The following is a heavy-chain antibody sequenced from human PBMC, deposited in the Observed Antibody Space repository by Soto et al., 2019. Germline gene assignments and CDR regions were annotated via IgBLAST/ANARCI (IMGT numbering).Heavy chain of an antibody. Sequence: SETLSLTCTVSGGSISSSSYYGGWIRQPPGKGLEWIGSIYYSGSTYYNPSLKSRVTISVDTSKNQFSLKLSSVTAADTAVYYCATRSDGLPKDIVVVPAARVNCYYYYMDVWGKGTTVTVSS. J-gene: IGHJ6*03. CDR2: IYYSGST. D-gene: IGHD2-2*01. CDR1: GGSISSSSYY. CDR3: ATRSDGLPKDIVVVPAARVNCYYYYMDV. V-gene: IGHV4-39*01.